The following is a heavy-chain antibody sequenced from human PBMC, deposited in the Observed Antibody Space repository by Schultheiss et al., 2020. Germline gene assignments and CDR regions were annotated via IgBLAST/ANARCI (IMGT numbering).Heavy chain of an antibody. CDR3: AKGLGATTGDDWFDP. CDR2: IYSGGST. D-gene: IGHD1-26*01. V-gene: IGHV3-53*05. Sequence: GGSLRLSCAASGFTVSSNYMSWVRQAPGKGLEWVSVIYSGGSTYYADSVKGRFTISRDNAKNSLYLQMNSLRTEDTALYYCAKGLGATTGDDWFDPWGQGTLVKVYS. CDR1: GFTVSSNY. J-gene: IGHJ5*02.